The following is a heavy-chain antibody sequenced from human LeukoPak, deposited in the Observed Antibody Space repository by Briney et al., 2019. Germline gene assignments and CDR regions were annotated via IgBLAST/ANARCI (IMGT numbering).Heavy chain of an antibody. V-gene: IGHV1-18*01. CDR3: ARTRRNIALAGTRSREIDY. J-gene: IGHJ4*02. CDR1: GYTFTSYG. D-gene: IGHD6-19*01. CDR2: ISAYNGNT. Sequence: ASVKVSCKASGYTFTSYGISWVRQAPGQGLEWMGWISAYNGNTNYAQKLQGRVTMTTATSTSSHCMELRSLRSDDTAVYYCARTRRNIALAGTRSREIDYWGQGTLVTVSS.